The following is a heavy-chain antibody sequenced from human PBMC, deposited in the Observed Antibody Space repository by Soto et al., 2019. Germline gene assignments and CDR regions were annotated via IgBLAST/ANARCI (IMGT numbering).Heavy chain of an antibody. Sequence: SETLSLTCTVSGGSISSGGYYWSWIRQHPGKGLEWIGYIYYSGSTYYNPSLKSRVTISVDTSKNQFSLKLSSVTAADTAVYYCARDIVAARHYYGMDGWGQGTTVTVSS. CDR1: GGSISSGGYY. CDR2: IYYSGST. CDR3: ARDIVAARHYYGMDG. J-gene: IGHJ6*02. D-gene: IGHD6-6*01. V-gene: IGHV4-31*03.